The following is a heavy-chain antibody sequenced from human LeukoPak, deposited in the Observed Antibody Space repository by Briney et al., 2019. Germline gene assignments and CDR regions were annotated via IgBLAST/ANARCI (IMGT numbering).Heavy chain of an antibody. Sequence: SVKVSCKASGGTFSSYAISWVRQAPGQGLEWMGRIIPIFGTASYAQKFQGRVTITTDESTSTAYMELSSLRSEDTAVYYCARSAVAGFYYYYMDVWGKGTTVTVSS. D-gene: IGHD6-19*01. V-gene: IGHV1-69*05. J-gene: IGHJ6*03. CDR3: ARSAVAGFYYYYMDV. CDR1: GGTFSSYA. CDR2: IIPIFGTA.